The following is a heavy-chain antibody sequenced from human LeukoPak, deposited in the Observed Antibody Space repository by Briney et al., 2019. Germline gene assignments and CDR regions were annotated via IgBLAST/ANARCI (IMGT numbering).Heavy chain of an antibody. CDR3: ASSMVQGQVYYYYYMDV. V-gene: IGHV4-4*07. J-gene: IGHJ6*03. D-gene: IGHD3-10*01. CDR2: IYTSGST. Sequence: SETLSLTCTVSGGSISSYYWSWIRQPAGKGLEWIGRIYTSGSTNYNPSLKSRVTMSVDTSENQFSLKLSSVAAADTAVYYCASSMVQGQVYYYYYMDVWGKGTTVTVSS. CDR1: GGSISSYY.